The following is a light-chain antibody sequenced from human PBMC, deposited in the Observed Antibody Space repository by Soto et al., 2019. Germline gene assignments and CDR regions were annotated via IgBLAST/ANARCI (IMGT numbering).Light chain of an antibody. CDR2: DAS. J-gene: IGKJ1*01. CDR3: QQSYNTPLT. Sequence: DIQMTQSPSTLSASVGDTVTVTCRASQSIGRWLAWYQQKPGKAPKLLIFDASTLENGVPSRFRGGASGTDFTLTISSLQLDDFATYYCQQSYNTPLTFGQGTKVDIK. CDR1: QSIGRW. V-gene: IGKV1-5*01.